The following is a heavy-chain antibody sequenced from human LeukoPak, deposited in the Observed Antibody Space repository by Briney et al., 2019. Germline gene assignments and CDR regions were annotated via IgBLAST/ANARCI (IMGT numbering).Heavy chain of an antibody. CDR2: ISSSGSYI. CDR3: ARSVDRAMVPLDY. Sequence: GGSLRLSCTAFGFTFSSYNMNWVRQAPGKGLEWVSSISSSGSYIYFGDSVKARFTISRDNAKNALYLQMNSLRAEDTAVYYCARSVDRAMVPLDYWGQGTLVTVSS. CDR1: GFTFSSYN. D-gene: IGHD5-18*01. J-gene: IGHJ4*02. V-gene: IGHV3-21*01.